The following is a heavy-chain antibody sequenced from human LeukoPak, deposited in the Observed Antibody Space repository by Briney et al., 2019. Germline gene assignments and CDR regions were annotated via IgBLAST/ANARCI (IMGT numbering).Heavy chain of an antibody. CDR3: ARSERIIMILGGAFDI. D-gene: IGHD3-22*01. Sequence: PSETLSLTCTVSGDSISSYYWSWIRQPPGKGLEWIGYIHYSGSTNYSPSLKSRVTISVDTSKNQFSLKLSSVTAADTAVYYCARSERIIMILGGAFDIWGQGTVVTVSS. CDR2: IHYSGST. V-gene: IGHV4-59*08. J-gene: IGHJ3*02. CDR1: GDSISSYY.